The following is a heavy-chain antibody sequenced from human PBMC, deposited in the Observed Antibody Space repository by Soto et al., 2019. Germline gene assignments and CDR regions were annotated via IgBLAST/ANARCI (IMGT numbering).Heavy chain of an antibody. D-gene: IGHD2-15*01. J-gene: IGHJ4*02. CDR3: AKDRGRYCSGGTCYLFDS. V-gene: IGHV3-30*04. CDR1: GFTFSTYA. CDR2: ISYDGTNK. Sequence: GGSLRLSCVPSGFTFSTYAMHWVRQAPGKGLEWVAIISYDGTNKYYADSVKGRFTIPRDNSKNTLYLQMNSLRVEDTALYYCAKDRGRYCSGGTCYLFDSWGQGALVTVSS.